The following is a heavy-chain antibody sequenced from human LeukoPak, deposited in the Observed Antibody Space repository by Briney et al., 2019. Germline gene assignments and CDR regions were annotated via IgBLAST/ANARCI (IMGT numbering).Heavy chain of an antibody. V-gene: IGHV3-15*07. CDR1: GFTFSNYA. D-gene: IGHD1-26*01. J-gene: IGHJ4*02. Sequence: GGSLRLSCAASGFTFSNYAMHWVRQAPGKGLEWVGRIRSKTDGGTTDYTAPVKGRFTISRDDSKSTLYLEMNSLITEDTAVYYCNTLGSRGYWGQGTLVTVSS. CDR2: IRSKTDGGTT. CDR3: NTLGSRGY.